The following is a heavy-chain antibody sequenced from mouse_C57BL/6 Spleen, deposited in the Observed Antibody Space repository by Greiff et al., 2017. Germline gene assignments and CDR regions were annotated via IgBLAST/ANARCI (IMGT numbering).Heavy chain of an antibody. J-gene: IGHJ4*01. CDR3: ARSGYYDAMDD. Sequence: VQLQESGAELVKPGASVKMSCKASGYTFTSYWITWVKQRPGQGLEWIGDIYPGSGSTNYNEKFTSKATLTVDTSSSTAYMQRSSLTSEDSAVYYCARSGYYDAMDDWGQGTSVTVSS. D-gene: IGHD2-14*01. CDR2: IYPGSGST. CDR1: GYTFTSYW. V-gene: IGHV1-55*01.